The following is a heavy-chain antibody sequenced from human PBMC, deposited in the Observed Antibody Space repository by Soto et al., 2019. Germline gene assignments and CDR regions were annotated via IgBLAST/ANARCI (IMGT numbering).Heavy chain of an antibody. J-gene: IGHJ4*02. D-gene: IGHD3-22*01. CDR3: TRGIYDSSGYCYFDY. CDR1: GFTFGDYA. V-gene: IGHV3-49*04. CDR2: IRSKAYGGTA. Sequence: EVQLVESGGGLVQPGRSVRLSCTASGFTFGDYAMSWVRQAPGKGLEWVSFIRSKAYGGTAEYAASVKGRFTISRDDSKSIAYLQVNSLKTEDTAVYYCTRGIYDSSGYCYFDYWGQGTLVTVSS.